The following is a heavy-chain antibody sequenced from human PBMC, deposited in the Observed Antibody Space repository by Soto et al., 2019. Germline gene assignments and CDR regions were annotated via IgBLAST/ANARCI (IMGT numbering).Heavy chain of an antibody. Sequence: GGSLRLSCAASGFTFSSYWMSWVRQAPGKGLEWVANIKQDGSEKYYVDSVKGRFTISRDNAKNSLYLQMNSLRAEDTAVYYCVFLAGYNYFDYWGQGTLVTVSS. CDR3: VFLAGYNYFDY. J-gene: IGHJ4*02. D-gene: IGHD5-12*01. V-gene: IGHV3-7*01. CDR1: GFTFSSYW. CDR2: IKQDGSEK.